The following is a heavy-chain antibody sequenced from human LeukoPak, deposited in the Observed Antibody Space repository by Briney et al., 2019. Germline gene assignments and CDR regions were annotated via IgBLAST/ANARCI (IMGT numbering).Heavy chain of an antibody. D-gene: IGHD5-24*01. Sequence: AGSLRLSCTASGFTFSDYYMSWIRQAPGRGLEWVSHISTGSSYTNYADSVKGRFTISRDNTKKSLYLQMNSLRAEDTAEYYCARDPRDGYNYIDYWGQGTLVTVSS. J-gene: IGHJ4*02. V-gene: IGHV3-11*05. CDR2: ISTGSSYT. CDR1: GFTFSDYY. CDR3: ARDPRDGYNYIDY.